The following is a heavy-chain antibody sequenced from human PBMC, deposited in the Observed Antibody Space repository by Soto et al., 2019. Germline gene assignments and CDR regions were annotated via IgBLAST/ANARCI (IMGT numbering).Heavy chain of an antibody. D-gene: IGHD6-19*01. J-gene: IGHJ4*02. Sequence: PGGSLRLSYAASGFSFSSYAMSWVRQAPGKGLEWVSGISGGGGSTDYADSVKGRFTISRDNSKNTLYLQLNSLRAEDTAVYYCAKDSGAVAGPYWGQGTLVTVSS. CDR2: ISGGGGST. CDR3: AKDSGAVAGPY. CDR1: GFSFSSYA. V-gene: IGHV3-23*01.